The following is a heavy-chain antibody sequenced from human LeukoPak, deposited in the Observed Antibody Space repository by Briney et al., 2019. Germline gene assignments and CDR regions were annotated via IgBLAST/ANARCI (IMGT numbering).Heavy chain of an antibody. Sequence: XWXXXLNPNSGGTNYAQKFQGRVTMTRHTSISTAYMELSRLRSDDTAVYYCARVLLANGVWLAFDIWGQGTMVTVSS. D-gene: IGHD2-8*01. J-gene: IGHJ3*02. CDR3: ARVLLANGVWLAFDI. CDR2: LNPNSGGT. V-gene: IGHV1-2*02.